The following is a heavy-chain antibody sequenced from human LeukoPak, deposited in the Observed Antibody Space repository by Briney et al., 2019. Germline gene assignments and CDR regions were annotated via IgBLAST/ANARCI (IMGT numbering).Heavy chain of an antibody. D-gene: IGHD4-23*01. CDR1: GFTFSDYY. CDR3: AKELPTTVVTRSDAFDI. J-gene: IGHJ3*02. CDR2: ISGSGGST. Sequence: PGGSLRLSCAASGFTFSDYYMSWVRQAPGKGLEWVSAISGSGGSTYYADSVKGRFTISRDNSKNTLYLQMNSLRAEDTAVYYCAKELPTTVVTRSDAFDIWGQGTVVTVSS. V-gene: IGHV3-23*01.